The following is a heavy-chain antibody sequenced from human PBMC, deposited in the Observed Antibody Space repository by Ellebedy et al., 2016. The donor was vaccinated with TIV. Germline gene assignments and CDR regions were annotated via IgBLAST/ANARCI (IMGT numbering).Heavy chain of an antibody. V-gene: IGHV3-21*01. J-gene: IGHJ4*02. CDR3: ARYCSGGSCYSAFDS. CDR1: GFTFRTYS. D-gene: IGHD2-15*01. Sequence: GESLKISCAASGFTFRTYSMNWVRQAPGKGLEWVSSISSSSSYIYYADSVKGRFTISRDNAKNSLYLQMDSLRAEDTAVYYCARYCSGGSCYSAFDSWGQGALVTVSS. CDR2: ISSSSSYI.